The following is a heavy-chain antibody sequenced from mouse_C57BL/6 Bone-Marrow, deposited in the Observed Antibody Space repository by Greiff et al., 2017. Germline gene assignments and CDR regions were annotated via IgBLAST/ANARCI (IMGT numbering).Heavy chain of an antibody. J-gene: IGHJ1*03. D-gene: IGHD2-3*01. V-gene: IGHV5-4*01. Sequence: EVMLVESGGGLVKPGGSLKLSCAASGFTFSSYAMSWVRQTPEKRLEWVATISDGGSYTYYPDNVKGRFTISRDNAKTNLYLQMSHLKSEDTAIDYCARDGWWSFDFWGTGTTVTVSS. CDR3: ARDGWWSFDF. CDR2: ISDGGSYT. CDR1: GFTFSSYA.